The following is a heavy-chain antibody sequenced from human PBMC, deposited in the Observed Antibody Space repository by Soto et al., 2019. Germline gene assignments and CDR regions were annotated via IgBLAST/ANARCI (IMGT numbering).Heavy chain of an antibody. Sequence: EVQLVESGGGLVQPGGSLRLSCAASGFTLSAYSINWVRQAPGKGLEWISFINSGSDTIYYGDSVNGRFTISRDNAKNALYLQMNSLRDDDTAVYYCARPHLDRPTYYGLDVWGQGTTVTVSS. D-gene: IGHD3-16*01. CDR3: ARPHLDRPTYYGLDV. V-gene: IGHV3-48*02. CDR1: GFTLSAYS. J-gene: IGHJ6*02. CDR2: INSGSDTI.